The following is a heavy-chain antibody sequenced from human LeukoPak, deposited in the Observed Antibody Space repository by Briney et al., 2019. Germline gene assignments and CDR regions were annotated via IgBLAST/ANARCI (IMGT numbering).Heavy chain of an antibody. V-gene: IGHV1-69*04. CDR2: IIPILGIA. D-gene: IGHD2-2*01. Sequence: ASVKVSCKASGYTFTSYYMHWVRQAPGQGLEWMGRIIPILGIANYAQKFQGRVTITADKSTSTAYMELSSLRSEDTAVYYCARAPTPGYCSSTSCPLDYWGQGTLVTVSS. J-gene: IGHJ4*02. CDR3: ARAPTPGYCSSTSCPLDY. CDR1: GYTFTSYY.